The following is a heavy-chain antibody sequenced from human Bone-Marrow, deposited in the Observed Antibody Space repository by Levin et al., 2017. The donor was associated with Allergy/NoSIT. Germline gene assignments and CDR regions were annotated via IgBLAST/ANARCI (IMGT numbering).Heavy chain of an antibody. D-gene: IGHD2-21*01. CDR2: IFHSGTT. J-gene: IGHJ2*01. CDR3: ARHPGDHCGGDSCYSGAWFFDL. Sequence: SQTLSLPCTVSGGSIPSSKYSWGWVRQPPGKGLEWLASIFHSGTTSYNPSLKSRLTISVDASQNQFSLRLSSVTAADTAVFYCARHPGDHCGGDSCYSGAWFFDLWGRGALVTVSS. CDR1: GGSIPSSKYS. V-gene: IGHV4-39*01.